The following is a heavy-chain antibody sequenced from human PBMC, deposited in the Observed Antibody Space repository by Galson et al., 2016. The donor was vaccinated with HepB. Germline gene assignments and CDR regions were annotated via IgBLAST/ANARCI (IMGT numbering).Heavy chain of an antibody. CDR3: ARVTSGSSWYVGNWYFDV. V-gene: IGHV1-69*13. D-gene: IGHD2-2*01. CDR2: IIPIFGTA. CDR1: GGTFRSYA. Sequence: SVKVSCKASGGTFRSYAFSWVRQAPGQGLEWMGGIIPIFGTANYAQKFQGRVTITADESTSTVYMEVSSLRSGDTAMYYCARVTSGSSWYVGNWYFDVWGRGTLVTVSS. J-gene: IGHJ2*01.